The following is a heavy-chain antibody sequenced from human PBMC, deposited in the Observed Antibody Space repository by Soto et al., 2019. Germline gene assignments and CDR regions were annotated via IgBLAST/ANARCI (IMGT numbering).Heavy chain of an antibody. CDR1: GFTFVNYG. Sequence: PGGSLRLSCAASGFTFVNYGMHWVRQVPGKGLECVAFISYDERNKYYADSVRGRFTISRDNSKNTLFLQMNSLRPEDTAVYYCARDMGSGYERVYGMDVWGQGTTVTVSS. D-gene: IGHD5-12*01. CDR3: ARDMGSGYERVYGMDV. V-gene: IGHV3-30*03. J-gene: IGHJ6*02. CDR2: ISYDERNK.